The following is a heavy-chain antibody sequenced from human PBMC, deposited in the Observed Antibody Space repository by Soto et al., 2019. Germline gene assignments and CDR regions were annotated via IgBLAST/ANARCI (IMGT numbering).Heavy chain of an antibody. J-gene: IGHJ5*02. Sequence: PSETLSLTCTVSGDSISTHYWSWLRQSPGKGLEWIGYINHDGSTDYNPSLKSRVTISLDTSKNQFSLKLSSVTAADTAVYYCARAAWPSSWYYWFDPWGQGTLVTVSS. V-gene: IGHV4-59*11. D-gene: IGHD6-13*01. CDR3: ARAAWPSSWYYWFDP. CDR1: GDSISTHY. CDR2: INHDGST.